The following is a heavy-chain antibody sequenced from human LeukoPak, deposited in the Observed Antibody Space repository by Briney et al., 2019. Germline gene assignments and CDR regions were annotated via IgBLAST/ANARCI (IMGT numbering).Heavy chain of an antibody. CDR2: ITGSGGST. CDR3: ARSESGELNWFDP. V-gene: IGHV3-23*01. D-gene: IGHD1-26*01. J-gene: IGHJ5*02. Sequence: GGSLRLSCAASGFTFSSYAMSWVRQAPGKALEWVSAITGSGGSTYYADSVKGRFTISRDNSKNTLYLQMNSLRAEDTAVYYCARSESGELNWFDPWGQGTLVTVSS. CDR1: GFTFSSYA.